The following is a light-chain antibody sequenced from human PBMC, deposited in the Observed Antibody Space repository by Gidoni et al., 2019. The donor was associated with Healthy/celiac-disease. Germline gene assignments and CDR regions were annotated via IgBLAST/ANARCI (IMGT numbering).Light chain of an antibody. Sequence: EIVLTQSLATLSLSPGERATLSRRASQSVSSYLAWYQQKTGQAPRLLIHDASNRATGIPPRFSGSGSGTDFTLTISSLEPEDFEVYYCQQRSSWPPLYSFGQGTKLEIK. J-gene: IGKJ2*03. CDR3: QQRSSWPPLYS. CDR2: DAS. CDR1: QSVSSY. V-gene: IGKV3-11*01.